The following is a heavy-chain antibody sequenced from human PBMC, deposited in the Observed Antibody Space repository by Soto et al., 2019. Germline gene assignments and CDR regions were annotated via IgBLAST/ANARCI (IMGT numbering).Heavy chain of an antibody. J-gene: IGHJ4*02. Sequence: PGGSLRLSCAASGFTFSSYAMSWVRQAPGKGLEWVSAISVSGASTYYADSVKGRFTISRDNSKNTLYLQMNSLRAEDTAVYYCAHFDWFIDYWGQGTLVTVSS. CDR2: ISVSGAST. D-gene: IGHD3-9*01. V-gene: IGHV3-23*01. CDR1: GFTFSSYA. CDR3: AHFDWFIDY.